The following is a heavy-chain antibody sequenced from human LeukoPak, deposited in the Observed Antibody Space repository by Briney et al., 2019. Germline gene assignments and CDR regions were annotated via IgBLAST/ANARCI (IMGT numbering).Heavy chain of an antibody. D-gene: IGHD5-12*01. V-gene: IGHV3-74*01. CDR1: GFTFSSYW. CDR3: AKDEDIVATTQFDY. J-gene: IGHJ4*02. Sequence: PGGSLRLSCAASGFTFSSYWMHWVRQAPGKGLVWVSRINSDGSSTSYTDSVRGRFTISRDNSKNTLYLQMNSLRAEDTAVYYCAKDEDIVATTQFDYWGQGTLVTVSS. CDR2: INSDGSST.